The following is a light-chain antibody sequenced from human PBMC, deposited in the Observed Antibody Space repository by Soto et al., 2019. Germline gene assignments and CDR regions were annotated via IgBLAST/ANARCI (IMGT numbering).Light chain of an antibody. Sequence: QSALTQPPSASGSPGQSVTISCTGTTSDVGCYNYVSWYQQHPGKAPKLMISEVSKRPSGVPDRFSGSTSGNTASLTVSGLQAEDEADYYCSSYAGSNNYVFGTGTKLTVL. CDR2: EVS. J-gene: IGLJ1*01. V-gene: IGLV2-8*01. CDR3: SSYAGSNNYV. CDR1: TSDVGCYNY.